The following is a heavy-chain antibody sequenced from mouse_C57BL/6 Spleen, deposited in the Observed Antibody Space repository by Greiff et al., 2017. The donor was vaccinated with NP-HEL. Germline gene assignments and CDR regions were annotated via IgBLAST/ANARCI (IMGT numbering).Heavy chain of an antibody. CDR2: ISSGSSTI. J-gene: IGHJ1*03. D-gene: IGHD2-4*01. Sequence: EVQVVESGGGLVKPGGSLKLSCAASGFTFSDYGMHWVRQAPEKGLEWVAYISSGSSTIYYADTVKGRFNISRDNAKNTLFLQMTSLRSEDTAMYYCARTGDYDDWCFDVWGTGTTVTVSS. CDR3: ARTGDYDDWCFDV. V-gene: IGHV5-17*01. CDR1: GFTFSDYG.